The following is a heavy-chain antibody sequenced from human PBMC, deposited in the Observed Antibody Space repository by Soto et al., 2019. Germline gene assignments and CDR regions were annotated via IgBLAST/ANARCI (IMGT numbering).Heavy chain of an antibody. D-gene: IGHD4-17*01. CDR2: IYYRGST. CDR3: ARDDYGDFNWLRLVY. J-gene: IGHJ4*02. CDR1: GGSISSGDYY. V-gene: IGHV4-30-4*01. Sequence: QVQLQESGPGLVKPSQTLSLTCTVSGGSISSGDYYWSWIRQPPGKGLEWIGYIYYRGSTYYNPTLKSRVTISVDTSNNHFSLKLSPVTAADTAVYYCARDDYGDFNWLRLVYWGQGTLVTVSS.